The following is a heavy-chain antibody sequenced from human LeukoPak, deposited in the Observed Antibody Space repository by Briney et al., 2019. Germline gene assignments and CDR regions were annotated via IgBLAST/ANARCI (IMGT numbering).Heavy chain of an antibody. V-gene: IGHV4-34*01. J-gene: IGHJ5*02. CDR1: GGSISSYY. CDR2: INHSGST. D-gene: IGHD6-19*01. CDR3: ARQLRDSSGWYLNWFDP. Sequence: PSETLSLTCTVSGGSISSYYWSWIRQPPGKGLEWIGEINHSGSTNYNPSLKSRVTISVDTSKNQFSLKLSSVTAADTAVYYCARQLRDSSGWYLNWFDPWGQGTLVTVSS.